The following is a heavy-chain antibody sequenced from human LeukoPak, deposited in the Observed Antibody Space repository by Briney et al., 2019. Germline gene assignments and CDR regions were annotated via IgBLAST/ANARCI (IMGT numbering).Heavy chain of an antibody. CDR2: INPSGGGT. D-gene: IGHD5-18*01. Sequence: ASVRVSCKASGYTFTSYYIHWVRQAPGQGLEWMEIINPSGGGTSYAQRFQGRVTMTRDTSASTVYMELSSLRSEDTAVYYCARKNTDMGNDLNWFDPWGQGTLVTVSS. CDR1: GYTFTSYY. V-gene: IGHV1-46*01. CDR3: ARKNTDMGNDLNWFDP. J-gene: IGHJ5*02.